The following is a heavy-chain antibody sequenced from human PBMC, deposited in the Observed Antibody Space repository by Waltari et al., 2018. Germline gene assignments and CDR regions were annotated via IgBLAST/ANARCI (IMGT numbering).Heavy chain of an antibody. CDR2: ISSSAGYL. V-gene: IGHV3-21*01. CDR1: GFTVRRYR. J-gene: IGHJ4*02. D-gene: IGHD6-19*01. Sequence: EVQLVESGGGLVKPGGSLRLSCAATGFTVRRYRLNWVRQAPGGGLEWVSSISSSAGYLYYADSVKGRFTISRDNAKNSLYLQMNSLRAEDTAIYYCARLYSSAWHGDWGQGTLVTVSS. CDR3: ARLYSSAWHGD.